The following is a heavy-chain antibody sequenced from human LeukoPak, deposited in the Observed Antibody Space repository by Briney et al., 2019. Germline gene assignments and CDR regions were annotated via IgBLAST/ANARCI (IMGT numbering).Heavy chain of an antibody. CDR1: GGTFSSYA. Sequence: SVKVSCKASGGTFSSYAISWVRQAPGQGLEWMGRIIPILGIANYAQKFQGRVTITADKSTSTAYMELSSLRSEDTAVYYCARRGRVNYYYGMDVWGQGTTVTVSS. V-gene: IGHV1-69*04. CDR2: IIPILGIA. CDR3: ARRGRVNYYYGMDV. J-gene: IGHJ6*02. D-gene: IGHD3-10*01.